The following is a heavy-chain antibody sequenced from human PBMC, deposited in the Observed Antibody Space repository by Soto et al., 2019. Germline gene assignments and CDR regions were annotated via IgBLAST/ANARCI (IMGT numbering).Heavy chain of an antibody. Sequence: EVQLLESGGGLVQPGGSLRLSCAASGFTFSSYAMSWVRQAPGKGLEWVSAISGSGGSTYYAESVRSRLTISRDNSKNTVYLQMNGLRAEDKAVYYRARPVRALYGDYWDVYWGQGTLVTFSS. V-gene: IGHV3-23*01. CDR2: ISGSGGST. CDR1: GFTFSSYA. D-gene: IGHD4-17*01. CDR3: ARPVRALYGDYWDVY. J-gene: IGHJ4*02.